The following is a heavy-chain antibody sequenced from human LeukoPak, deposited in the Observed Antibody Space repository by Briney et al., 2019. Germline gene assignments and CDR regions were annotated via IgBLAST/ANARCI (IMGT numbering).Heavy chain of an antibody. CDR1: GFTFDDYG. J-gene: IGHJ4*02. Sequence: GGSLRLSCAASGFTFDDYGMSWVRQAPGKGLVWVSRIRSDGSDTRYAESVKGRFTISRDNAKNTLYLQMNSLRAEDTAVYYCARDWFHAIDYWGQGTLVTVSS. D-gene: IGHD2/OR15-2a*01. CDR3: ARDWFHAIDY. CDR2: IRSDGSDT. V-gene: IGHV3-74*01.